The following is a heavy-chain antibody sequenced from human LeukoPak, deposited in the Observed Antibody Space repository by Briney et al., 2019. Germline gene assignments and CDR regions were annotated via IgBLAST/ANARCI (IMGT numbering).Heavy chain of an antibody. CDR1: GHTFTGYY. CDR3: ARGGGGITIFGVVTDNWFDP. V-gene: IGHV1-2*02. CDR2: INPNSGGT. J-gene: IGHJ5*02. D-gene: IGHD3-3*01. Sequence: ASVKVSCKASGHTFTGYYMHWVRQAPGQGLEWMGWINPNSGGTNYAQKFQGRVTMTRDTSISTAYMELSRLRSDDTAVYYCARGGGGITIFGVVTDNWFDPWGQGTLVTVSS.